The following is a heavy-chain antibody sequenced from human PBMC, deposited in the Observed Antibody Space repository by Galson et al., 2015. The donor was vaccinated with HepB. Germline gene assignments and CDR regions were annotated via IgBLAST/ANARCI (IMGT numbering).Heavy chain of an antibody. D-gene: IGHD2-8*01. CDR2: ISSSSSYI. CDR1: GFTFSSYS. V-gene: IGHV3-21*01. CDR3: ARGGVTVVPNGY. J-gene: IGHJ4*02. Sequence: SLRLSCAASGFTFSSYSMNWVRQAPGKGLEWVSSISSSSSYIYYADSVKGRFTISRDNAKNSLYLQMNSLRAEDTAVYYCARGGVTVVPNGYWGQGTLVTVSS.